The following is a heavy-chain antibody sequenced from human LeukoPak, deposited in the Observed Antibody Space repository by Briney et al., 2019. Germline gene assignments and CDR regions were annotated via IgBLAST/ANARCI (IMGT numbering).Heavy chain of an antibody. D-gene: IGHD6-19*01. Sequence: GGSLRLSCAASGFTFSTYSMNWVRQAPGKGLEWVSYISSTSSTTYYADSVQGRFTISRDNARNSLYLQMNSLRDDDTAVYYCARDLFGSGWSYYFDYWGQGTLVTVSS. V-gene: IGHV3-48*02. CDR2: ISSTSSTT. CDR1: GFTFSTYS. CDR3: ARDLFGSGWSYYFDY. J-gene: IGHJ4*02.